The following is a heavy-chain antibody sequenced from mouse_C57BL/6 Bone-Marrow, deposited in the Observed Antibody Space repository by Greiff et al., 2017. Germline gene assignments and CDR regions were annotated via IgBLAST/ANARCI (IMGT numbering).Heavy chain of an antibody. J-gene: IGHJ4*01. V-gene: IGHV5-6*02. CDR2: ISSGGSYT. Sequence: EVKLVESGGDLVKPGGSLKLSCAASGFTFSSYGMSWVRQTPDKRLEWVATISSGGSYTYYPDSVKGRFTISRDNAKNTLYLQMSSLKSEDTAMYYCARRGYYYAMDYWGQGTSVTGSS. CDR1: GFTFSSYG. CDR3: ARRGYYYAMDY.